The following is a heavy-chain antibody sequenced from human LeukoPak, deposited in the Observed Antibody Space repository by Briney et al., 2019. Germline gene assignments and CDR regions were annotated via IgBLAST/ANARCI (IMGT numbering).Heavy chain of an antibody. D-gene: IGHD6-19*01. J-gene: IGHJ4*02. CDR2: INPNSGGT. Sequence: GASVKVSCKASEYTFTGYYMHWVRQAPGQGLEWMGWINPNSGGTNYAQKFQGRVTMTRDTSISTAYMELSRLRSDDTAVYYCARNLREGIAVAGGPAYFDYWGQGTLVTVSS. V-gene: IGHV1-2*02. CDR3: ARNLREGIAVAGGPAYFDY. CDR1: EYTFTGYY.